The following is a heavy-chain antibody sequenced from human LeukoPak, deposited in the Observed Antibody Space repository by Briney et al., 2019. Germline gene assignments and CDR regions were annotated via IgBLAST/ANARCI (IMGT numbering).Heavy chain of an antibody. V-gene: IGHV1-18*01. CDR2: ISAYNGNT. CDR3: ARDRGLGLRYYYYYMDV. Sequence: GASVKVSCKASGYTFTSYGISWVRQAPGQGLEWMGWISAYNGNTNYAQKLQGRVTMTTDTSTSTAYMELRSLRSDDTAVYYCARDRGLGLRYYYYYMDVWGKGTTVTVSS. CDR1: GYTFTSYG. D-gene: IGHD2-21*02. J-gene: IGHJ6*03.